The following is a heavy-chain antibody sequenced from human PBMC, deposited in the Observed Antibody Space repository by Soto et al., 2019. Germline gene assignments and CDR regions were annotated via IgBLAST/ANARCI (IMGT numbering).Heavy chain of an antibody. D-gene: IGHD2-15*01. CDR3: ATGFLGLCTGGNCPLDY. CDR1: GFTFSRQA. Sequence: QVQLVESGGGVVQPERSLRLSCAASGFTFSRQAMHWVRQAPGRGLEWVAVIWYHGIDKYYADYVKGRFTISRDNSKNTVYLQMNSLRGEDTAVYYCATGFLGLCTGGNCPLDYWGQGTLVTGAS. CDR2: IWYHGIDK. J-gene: IGHJ4*02. V-gene: IGHV3-33*01.